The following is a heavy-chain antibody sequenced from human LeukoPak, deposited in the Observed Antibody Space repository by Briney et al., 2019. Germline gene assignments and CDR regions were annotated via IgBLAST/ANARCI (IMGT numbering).Heavy chain of an antibody. CDR3: TTDLGCSGGSCYSF. J-gene: IGHJ4*02. CDR2: IKSKTDGGTT. Sequence: PGGPLTLSCAASGFTFSNAWMSWVRQAPGKGLEWFGRIKSKTDGGTTDYAAPVKGRFTISRDDSKNTLYLQMNSLKTEDTAVYYCTTDLGCSGGSCYSFWGQGTLVTVSS. V-gene: IGHV3-15*01. CDR1: GFTFSNAW. D-gene: IGHD2-15*01.